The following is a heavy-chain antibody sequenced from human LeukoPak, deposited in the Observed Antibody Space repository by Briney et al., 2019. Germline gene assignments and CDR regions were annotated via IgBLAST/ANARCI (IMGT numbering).Heavy chain of an antibody. CDR3: ARRGYYDSSGYYDFDY. J-gene: IGHJ4*02. Sequence: GESLKISCKGSGYSFTSYWIGWVRQMPGKGLEWMGIIYPGDSDTRYSPSFEGQVTISADKSISTAYLQWSSLKASDTAMYYCARRGYYDSSGYYDFDYWGQGTLVTVSS. V-gene: IGHV5-51*01. D-gene: IGHD3-22*01. CDR2: IYPGDSDT. CDR1: GYSFTSYW.